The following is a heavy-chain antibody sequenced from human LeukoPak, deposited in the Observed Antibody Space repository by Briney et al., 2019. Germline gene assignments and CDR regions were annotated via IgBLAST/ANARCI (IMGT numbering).Heavy chain of an antibody. CDR3: ARVVFTMVRGIRDWFDP. Sequence: SETLSLTCTVSGGSISSYYWSWIRQPPGKGLEWIGYIYYSGSTYYNPSLKSRVTISVDTSKNQFSLKLSSVTAADTAVYYCARVVFTMVRGIRDWFDPWGQGTLVTVSS. CDR2: IYYSGST. J-gene: IGHJ5*02. D-gene: IGHD3-10*01. CDR1: GGSISSYY. V-gene: IGHV4-59*08.